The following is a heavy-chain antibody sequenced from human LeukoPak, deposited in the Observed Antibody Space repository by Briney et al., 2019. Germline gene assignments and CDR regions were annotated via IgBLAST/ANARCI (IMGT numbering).Heavy chain of an antibody. CDR3: AKDTHYYDSSGIFDY. CDR1: GLTLIDYA. V-gene: IGHV3-9*01. Sequence: GGSLSLSCPASGLTLIDYAWNWVRQAPGKGRGGASGISWNSGSIGYADSVKGRFTISRDNAKNSLYLQMNSLRAEDTALYYCAKDTHYYDSSGIFDYWGQGTLVTVSS. J-gene: IGHJ4*02. CDR2: ISWNSGSI. D-gene: IGHD3-22*01.